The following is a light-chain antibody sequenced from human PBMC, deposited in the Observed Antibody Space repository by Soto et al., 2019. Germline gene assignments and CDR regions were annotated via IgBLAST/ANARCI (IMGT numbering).Light chain of an antibody. Sequence: EIVMTQSPATLSVSPGERATLSCRASQSVSSRLAWYQQKPGQAPRLLIYGASTRATGLPARFTGSGSGTEFTLTISSLQSEDFAVYYCQHYTNWPLTFGGGTKLEIK. CDR2: GAS. J-gene: IGKJ4*01. CDR3: QHYTNWPLT. V-gene: IGKV3-15*01. CDR1: QSVSSR.